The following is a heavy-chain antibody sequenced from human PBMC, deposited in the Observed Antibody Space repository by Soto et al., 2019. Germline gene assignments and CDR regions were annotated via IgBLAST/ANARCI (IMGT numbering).Heavy chain of an antibody. J-gene: IGHJ3*02. Sequence: SVKVSCKASGGTFSSYAISWVRQAPGQGLEWMGGIIPIFGTANYAQKFQGRVTITADESTSTAYMELSSLRSEDTAVYYCARDYVLDPAVAGPTTAFDIWGQGTMVTVSS. V-gene: IGHV1-69*13. D-gene: IGHD6-19*01. CDR2: IIPIFGTA. CDR3: ARDYVLDPAVAGPTTAFDI. CDR1: GGTFSSYA.